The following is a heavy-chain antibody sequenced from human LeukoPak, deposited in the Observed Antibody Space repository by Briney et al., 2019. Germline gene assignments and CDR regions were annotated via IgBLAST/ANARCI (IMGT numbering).Heavy chain of an antibody. CDR1: GYTFTSYD. J-gene: IGHJ5*02. V-gene: IGHV1-8*03. CDR2: MNPNSGNT. D-gene: IGHD3-3*01. CDR3: ALTDYDFWSGYINHRFWFDP. Sequence: ASVEVACKASGYTFTSYDINWVRKATGQGLEWMGWMNPNSGNTGYAQKFQGRVTITRNTSISTAYMELSSLRSEDTAVYYCALTDYDFWSGYINHRFWFDPWGQGTLVTVSS.